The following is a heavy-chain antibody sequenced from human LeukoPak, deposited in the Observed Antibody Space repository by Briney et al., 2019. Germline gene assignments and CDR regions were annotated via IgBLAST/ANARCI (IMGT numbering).Heavy chain of an antibody. CDR2: IYHSGST. D-gene: IGHD2-2*01. Sequence: SETLSLTCAVSGYSISSGYYWGWIRQPPGKGLGWIGSIYHSGSTYYNPSLKSRVTISVDTSKNQFSLKLSSVTAADTAVYYCARGARSAYCSSTSCHYYYYMDVWGKGTTVTVSS. J-gene: IGHJ6*03. CDR1: GYSISSGYY. V-gene: IGHV4-38-2*01. CDR3: ARGARSAYCSSTSCHYYYYMDV.